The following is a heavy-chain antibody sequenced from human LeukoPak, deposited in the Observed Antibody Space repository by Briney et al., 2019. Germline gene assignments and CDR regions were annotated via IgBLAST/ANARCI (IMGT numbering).Heavy chain of an antibody. CDR2: IKQDGSEI. CDR1: GFTFSDYW. D-gene: IGHD1-20*01. CDR3: ARGEYNWNDLHL. J-gene: IGHJ5*02. Sequence: PGGSLRLSCAASGFTFSDYWMTWVRQAPGKGLKWVANIKQDGSEIYYVDSVKGRFTISRDNAKNTLYLHMNSLRAEDTAVYYCARGEYNWNDLHLWGQGTLVTVSS. V-gene: IGHV3-7*01.